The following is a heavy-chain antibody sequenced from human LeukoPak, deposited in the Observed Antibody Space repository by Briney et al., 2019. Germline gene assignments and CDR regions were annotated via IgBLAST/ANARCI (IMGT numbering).Heavy chain of an antibody. CDR3: ARRGIPVYYYGMDV. D-gene: IGHD3-16*01. CDR2: ISAYNGNT. CDR1: GYTFTSYG. V-gene: IGHV1-18*01. Sequence: ASVKVSCKASGYTFTSYGISWVRQAPGQGLEWMGWISAYNGNTNYAQKLQGRVTMTTDTSTSTAYMELRSLGSDDTAVYYCARRGIPVYYYGMDVWGQGTTVTVSS. J-gene: IGHJ6*02.